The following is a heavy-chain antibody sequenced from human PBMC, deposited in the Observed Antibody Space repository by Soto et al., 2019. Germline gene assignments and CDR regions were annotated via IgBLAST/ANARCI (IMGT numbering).Heavy chain of an antibody. D-gene: IGHD3-3*01. CDR1: GGSISSYY. V-gene: IGHV4-59*01. J-gene: IGHJ5*02. Sequence: SETLSLTCTVSGGSISSYYWSWIRQPPGKGLEWIGYIYYSGSTNYNPSLKSRVTISVDTSKNQFSLKLSSVTAADTAVYYCARGNYDFWSGYLWWFDPWGQGTLVTAPQ. CDR3: ARGNYDFWSGYLWWFDP. CDR2: IYYSGST.